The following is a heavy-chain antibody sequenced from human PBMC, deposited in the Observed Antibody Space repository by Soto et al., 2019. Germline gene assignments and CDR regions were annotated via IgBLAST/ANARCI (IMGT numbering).Heavy chain of an antibody. Sequence: GESLKISCNGSGYSFSAYWIGWVRQLPGKGLGWVVIIYPGDSDTSYSPSFKGQVTFSADKSITTAYLQWSSLKASDTAMYYCARPLNGGFVYWGQGTLVTVSS. J-gene: IGHJ4*02. CDR1: GYSFSAYW. CDR3: ARPLNGGFVY. V-gene: IGHV5-51*01. D-gene: IGHD2-8*01. CDR2: IYPGDSDT.